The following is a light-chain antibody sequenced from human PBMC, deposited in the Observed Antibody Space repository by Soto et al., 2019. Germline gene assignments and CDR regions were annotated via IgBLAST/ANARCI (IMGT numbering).Light chain of an antibody. Sequence: QSVLTQPRSVSGSPGQSVTISYTGTSSDVGGYNSVSWYQHHPGKAPKLMIYDVTKRPSGVPDRFSGSKSGNTASLTISGLQAEDEADYYCCSYAGSRVVFGGGTKVTVL. V-gene: IGLV2-11*01. CDR3: CSYAGSRVV. J-gene: IGLJ2*01. CDR2: DVT. CDR1: SSDVGGYNS.